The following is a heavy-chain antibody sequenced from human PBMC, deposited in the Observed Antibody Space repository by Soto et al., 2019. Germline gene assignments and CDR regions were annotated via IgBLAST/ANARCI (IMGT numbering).Heavy chain of an antibody. CDR3: AREGVA. D-gene: IGHD2-15*01. CDR2: LSYDGSNK. J-gene: IGHJ5*02. CDR1: GFTFSSSA. Sequence: QVQLVESGGGVVKHGRCLRISCAASGFTFSSSAMHWVRQAPGKGLEWVAVLSYDGSNKYYADYVKGRFTISRDNSKNTLYLQRNSLRAKETAVYYCAREGVAWGQVTLVTVSS. V-gene: IGHV3-30-3*01.